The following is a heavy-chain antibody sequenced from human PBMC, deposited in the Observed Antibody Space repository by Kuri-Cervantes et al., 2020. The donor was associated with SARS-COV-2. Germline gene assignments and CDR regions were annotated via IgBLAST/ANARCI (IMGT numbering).Heavy chain of an antibody. D-gene: IGHD3-3*01. V-gene: IGHV1-18*04. Sequence: ASVKVSCKASGYTFTSYCISWVRQAPGQGLEWMGWISAYNGNTNYAQKLQGRVTMTTDTSTSTAYMELRSLRSDDTAVYYCARLRFLEWYPTYNWFDPWGQGTLVTVSS. CDR1: GYTFTSYC. CDR2: ISAYNGNT. J-gene: IGHJ5*02. CDR3: ARLRFLEWYPTYNWFDP.